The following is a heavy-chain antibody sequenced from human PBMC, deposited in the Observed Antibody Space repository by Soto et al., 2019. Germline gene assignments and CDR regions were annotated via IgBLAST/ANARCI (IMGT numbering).Heavy chain of an antibody. CDR1: GGSISSHY. J-gene: IGHJ5*02. D-gene: IGHD6-6*01. CDR2: IYYSGST. CDR3: AREGYSSSRWFDP. V-gene: IGHV4-59*11. Sequence: PSETLSLTCTVSGGSISSHYWSWIRQPPGKGLEWIGYIYYSGSTNYNPSLKSRVTISVDTSKNQFSLKLSSVTAADTAVYYCAREGYSSSRWFDPWGQGTLVTVSS.